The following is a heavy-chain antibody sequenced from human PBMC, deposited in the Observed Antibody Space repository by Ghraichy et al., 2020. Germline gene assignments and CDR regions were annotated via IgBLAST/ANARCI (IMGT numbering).Heavy chain of an antibody. Sequence: GSLRLSCAASGFTFSSYAMSWVRQAPGKGLEWVSAISGSGGSTYYADSVKGRFTISRDNSKNTLYLQMNSLRAEDTAVYYCAKVLTVTPAGWDAFDIWGQGTMVTVSS. D-gene: IGHD4-17*01. CDR3: AKVLTVTPAGWDAFDI. J-gene: IGHJ3*02. CDR1: GFTFSSYA. V-gene: IGHV3-23*01. CDR2: ISGSGGST.